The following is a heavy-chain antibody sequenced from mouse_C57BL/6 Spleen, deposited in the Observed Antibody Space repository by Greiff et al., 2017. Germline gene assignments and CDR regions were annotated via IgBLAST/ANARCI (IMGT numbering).Heavy chain of an antibody. CDR2: INYDGSST. Sequence: EVHLVESEGGLVQPGSSMKLSCTASGFTFSDYYMAWVRQVPEKGLEWVANINYDGSSTNYLDSLKSRFIISRDNAKNILYLQMGSLKSEDTATYYCARGDYYGSSHYFDYWGQGTTLTVSS. J-gene: IGHJ2*01. D-gene: IGHD1-1*01. CDR1: GFTFSDYY. V-gene: IGHV5-16*01. CDR3: ARGDYYGSSHYFDY.